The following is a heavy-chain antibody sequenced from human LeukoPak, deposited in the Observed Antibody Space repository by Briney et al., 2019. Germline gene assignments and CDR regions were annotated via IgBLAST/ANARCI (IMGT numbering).Heavy chain of an antibody. J-gene: IGHJ3*02. V-gene: IGHV3-23*01. Sequence: GGSLRLSCAASGFTFSSYGMHWVRQAPGKGLEWVSAISGSGGSTYYADSVKGRFTISRDNSKNTLYLQMNSLRAEDTAVYYCAKVWIAVSGAFDIWGQGTMVTVSS. CDR3: AKVWIAVSGAFDI. D-gene: IGHD6-19*01. CDR1: GFTFSSYG. CDR2: ISGSGGST.